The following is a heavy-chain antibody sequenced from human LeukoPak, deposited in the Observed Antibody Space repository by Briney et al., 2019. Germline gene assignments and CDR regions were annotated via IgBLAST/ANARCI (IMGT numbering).Heavy chain of an antibody. D-gene: IGHD6-25*01. Sequence: GGSLRLSCAASGFTFSSYTMNWVRQPPGKGLEWVSNIGTSSTTIYYADSAKGRFTISRDNAKNSLYLQMNSLRADDTAVYYCARFAAGGSYYYYMDVWGKGTTVTVSS. CDR1: GFTFSSYT. CDR3: ARFAAGGSYYYYMDV. CDR2: IGTSSTTI. J-gene: IGHJ6*03. V-gene: IGHV3-48*01.